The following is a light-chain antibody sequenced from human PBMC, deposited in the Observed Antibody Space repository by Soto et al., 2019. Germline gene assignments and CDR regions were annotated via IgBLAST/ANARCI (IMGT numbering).Light chain of an antibody. CDR1: QTISNY. CDR3: QQTYSTPLT. Sequence: DIQMTQSPSSLSASVGDRVTITCRASQTISNYLNWYQQKPGKAPRLLIYAASSLQSGVPSRFSGSGSGTDFTLTISSLQPGDFATYFCQQTYSTPLTFGGGTKVEIK. CDR2: AAS. J-gene: IGKJ4*01. V-gene: IGKV1-39*01.